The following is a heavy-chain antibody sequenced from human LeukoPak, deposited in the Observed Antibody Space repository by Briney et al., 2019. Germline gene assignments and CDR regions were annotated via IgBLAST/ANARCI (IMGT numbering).Heavy chain of an antibody. CDR1: GYTFTRYW. D-gene: IGHD3-9*01. J-gene: IGHJ4*02. CDR3: ARTADILTGFGSDH. Sequence: GESLKISCKGSGYTFTRYWIGWVRQMPGKGLEWMGIIYPGDFDIRYSPSFQGQVTISADKSINTAYLQWSSLKASDTAVYYCARTADILTGFGSDHWGQGTLVTVSS. V-gene: IGHV5-51*01. CDR2: IYPGDFDI.